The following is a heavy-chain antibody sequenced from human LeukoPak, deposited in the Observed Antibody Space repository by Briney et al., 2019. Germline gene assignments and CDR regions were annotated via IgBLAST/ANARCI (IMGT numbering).Heavy chain of an antibody. CDR2: ISSSRTTV. CDR1: GFTFSNSG. CDR3: ARDSATAFDY. J-gene: IGHJ4*02. V-gene: IGHV3-48*02. Sequence: GGPLRLSCAVSGFTFSNSGLHWVRQAPGKGLEWLSYISSSRTTVYSADSVKGRFTISRDNAKNSLYLQMNSLRDEDTAVYFCARDSATAFDYWGQGTLVTVSS. D-gene: IGHD5-12*01.